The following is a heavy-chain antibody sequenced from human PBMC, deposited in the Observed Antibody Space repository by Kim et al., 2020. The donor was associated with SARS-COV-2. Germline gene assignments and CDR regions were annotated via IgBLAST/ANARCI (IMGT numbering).Heavy chain of an antibody. CDR2: GGT. V-gene: IGHV1-2*02. J-gene: IGHJ4*02. Sequence: GGTNYAQKCQGRVTMTRDTSISPAFMELTGLRSDDTAVYYCARVYSTIENYWGQGTLVTVSS. CDR3: ARVYSTIENY. D-gene: IGHD3-3*01.